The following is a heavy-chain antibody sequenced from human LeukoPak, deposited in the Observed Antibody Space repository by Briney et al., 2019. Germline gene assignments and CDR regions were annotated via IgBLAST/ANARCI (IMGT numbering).Heavy chain of an antibody. CDR3: ARVGYSYGPSGGWFDP. J-gene: IGHJ5*02. V-gene: IGHV4-59*01. CDR1: GGSISSYY. Sequence: PSETLSLTCTVSGGSISSYYWSWIRQPPGKGLEWIGYIYYSGSTNYNPSLKSRVTISVDTSKNQFSLELSSVTAADTAVYYCARVGYSYGPSGGWFDPWGQGALVTVSS. D-gene: IGHD5-18*01. CDR2: IYYSGST.